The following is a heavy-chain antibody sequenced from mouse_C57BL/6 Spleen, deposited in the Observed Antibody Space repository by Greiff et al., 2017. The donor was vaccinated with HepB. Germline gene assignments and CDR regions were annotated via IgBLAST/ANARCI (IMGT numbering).Heavy chain of an antibody. CDR3: ASGDYDEGSWFAY. J-gene: IGHJ3*01. D-gene: IGHD2-4*01. CDR1: GYTFTSYW. Sequence: VQLQQSGAELVRPGSSVKLSCKASGYTFTSYWMHWVKQRPRQGLEWIGNIDPSDSETHYNQKFKDKATLTVDKSSSTAYMQLSSLTSEDSAVYYCASGDYDEGSWFAYWGQGTLVTVSA. V-gene: IGHV1-52*01. CDR2: IDPSDSET.